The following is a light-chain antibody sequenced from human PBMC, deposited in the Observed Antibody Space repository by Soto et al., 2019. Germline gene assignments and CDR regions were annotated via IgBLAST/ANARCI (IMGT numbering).Light chain of an antibody. CDR1: SANIGSNY. Sequence: QSALTQPPSASGTPGQRLTISCSGSSANIGSNYVYWYQQFPGTAPKLLIYLNNQRPSGVPDRFSGSKSGTSASLAISGLRSDDEADYYCAAWDDSLSGPVFGGGTKLTVL. CDR3: AAWDDSLSGPV. V-gene: IGLV1-47*02. J-gene: IGLJ2*01. CDR2: LNN.